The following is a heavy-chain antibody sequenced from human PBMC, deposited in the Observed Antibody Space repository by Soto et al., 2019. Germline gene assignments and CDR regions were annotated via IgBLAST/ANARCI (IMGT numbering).Heavy chain of an antibody. CDR3: ARVPTDGVGY. J-gene: IGHJ4*02. CDR1: GFTFSSYA. CDR2: ISYDGSNK. V-gene: IGHV3-30-3*01. Sequence: QVQLVESGGGVVQPGRSLRLSCAASGFTFSSYAMHLVRQAPGKGLEWVAVISYDGSNKYYADSVKGRFTISRDNSKNTLYLQMNSRRAEDTAVYYCARVPTDGVGYWGQGTLVTVSS.